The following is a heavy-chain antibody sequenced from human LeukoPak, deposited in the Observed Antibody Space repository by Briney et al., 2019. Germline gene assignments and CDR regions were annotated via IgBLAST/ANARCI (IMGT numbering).Heavy chain of an antibody. J-gene: IGHJ3*02. CDR3: ARGSGLTAFDI. V-gene: IGHV4-4*07. CDR1: GDSISGYY. Sequence: SETLSLTCTVSGDSISGYYWSWIRQPPGKGLEWIGRIYNNENTNYNPSLKSRVIMSVDTSKDQFSLKLSSVTAADTAVYFCARGSGLTAFDIWGQGTVVTVSS. D-gene: IGHD3-3*01. CDR2: IYNNENT.